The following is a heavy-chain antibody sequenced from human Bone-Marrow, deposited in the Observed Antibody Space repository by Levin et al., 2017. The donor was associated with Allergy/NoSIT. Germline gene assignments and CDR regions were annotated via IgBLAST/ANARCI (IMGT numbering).Heavy chain of an antibody. J-gene: IGHJ6*03. Sequence: PGGSLRLSCAASGFTFSSYDMHWVRQAPGKGLEWVAVISYDGNNQYYADSVKGRFTISRDNSKNTLSLQMNSLRTEDTSVYYCAKDDFDFWSGYYETHHMDVSGKGTTVTVSS. CDR2: ISYDGNNQ. D-gene: IGHD3-3*01. CDR3: AKDDFDFWSGYYETHHMDV. CDR1: GFTFSSYD. V-gene: IGHV3-30*18.